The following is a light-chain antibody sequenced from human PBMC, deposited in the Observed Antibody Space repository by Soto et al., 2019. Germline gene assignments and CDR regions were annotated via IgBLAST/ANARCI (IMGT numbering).Light chain of an antibody. CDR3: SSYTSSSTVI. J-gene: IGLJ2*01. CDR2: DVR. V-gene: IGLV2-14*03. Sequence: QSALTQPASVSGSPGLSITISCTGTSSDVGGYNFVSWYQQHPGKAPKFIIYDVRNRPSGVSNRFSGSRSGNTASLTISGLQAEDEADYYCSSYTSSSTVIFGGGTQLTVL. CDR1: SSDVGGYNF.